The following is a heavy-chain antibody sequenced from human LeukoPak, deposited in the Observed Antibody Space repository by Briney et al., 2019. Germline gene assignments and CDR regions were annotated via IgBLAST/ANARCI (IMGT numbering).Heavy chain of an antibody. CDR3: AREVAAGYFDY. J-gene: IGHJ4*02. CDR2: IYHSGST. CDR1: GGSISSGGYS. V-gene: IGHV4-30-2*05. Sequence: SETLSLTCAISGGSISSGGYSWSWIRQPPGTGLEWIGYIYHSGSTYYNPSLKSRVTISVDTSKNQFSLKLSSVTAADTAVYYCAREVAAGYFDYWGQGTLVTVSS. D-gene: IGHD2-15*01.